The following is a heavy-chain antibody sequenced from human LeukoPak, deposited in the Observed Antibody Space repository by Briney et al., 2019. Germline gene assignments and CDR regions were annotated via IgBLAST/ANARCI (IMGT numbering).Heavy chain of an antibody. CDR2: ISSGGTTI. CDR3: ASDGDIAVATTPYYFDY. CDR1: GFTFSYYE. Sequence: GGSLRLSCAASGFTFSYYEMNWVRQAPGKGLEWVSYISSGGTTINYADSVKGRFTISRDNAKNSLYLQMNSLRAEDTAVYYCASDGDIAVATTPYYFDYWGQGTLVTVSS. J-gene: IGHJ4*02. D-gene: IGHD6-19*01. V-gene: IGHV3-48*03.